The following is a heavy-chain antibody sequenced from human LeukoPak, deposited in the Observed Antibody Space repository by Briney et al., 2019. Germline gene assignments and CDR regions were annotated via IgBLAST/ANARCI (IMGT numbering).Heavy chain of an antibody. CDR3: YFGELLWDFDQ. V-gene: IGHV4-39*07. CDR2: IYYSGTT. D-gene: IGHD3-10*01. CDR1: GGSISSSTYY. Sequence: SENLSLTCTVSGGSISSSTYYWGWIRQPPGKGLEWIGTIYYSGTTYYNPSLKSRVTISLDTSKNQFSLRLNSVTAADTAAYYSYFGELLWDFDQWGQGTLVIVSS. J-gene: IGHJ4*02.